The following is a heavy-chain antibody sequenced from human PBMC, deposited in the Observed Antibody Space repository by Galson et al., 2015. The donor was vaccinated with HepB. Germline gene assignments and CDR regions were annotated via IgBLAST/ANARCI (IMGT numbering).Heavy chain of an antibody. D-gene: IGHD5-18*01. J-gene: IGHJ6*02. V-gene: IGHV1-18*04. CDR2: ISAYNGNT. Sequence: SVKVSCKASGYTFTSYGISWVRQAPGQGLEWMGWISAYNGNTNYAQKLQGRVTMTTDTSTSTAYMELRSLRSDDTAVYYCARERYSYGPDYYYYGMDVWGQGTMVTVSS. CDR1: GYTFTSYG. CDR3: ARERYSYGPDYYYYGMDV.